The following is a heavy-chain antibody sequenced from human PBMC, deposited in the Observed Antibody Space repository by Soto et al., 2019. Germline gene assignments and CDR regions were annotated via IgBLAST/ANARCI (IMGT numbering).Heavy chain of an antibody. CDR2: IDSGDGTT. V-gene: IGHV3-11*01. J-gene: IGHJ4*02. D-gene: IGHD6-13*01. Sequence: PGGSLKGSCTGSGFGFGNYYMIWIRQAPGKGLEWVSYIDSGDGTTYYTDSVKGRFTISRDNAKKTVYLQMSSLRVEDTALYYCVRPYYSSSWFPFDRWGQGTLVTVSS. CDR1: GFGFGNYY. CDR3: VRPYYSSSWFPFDR.